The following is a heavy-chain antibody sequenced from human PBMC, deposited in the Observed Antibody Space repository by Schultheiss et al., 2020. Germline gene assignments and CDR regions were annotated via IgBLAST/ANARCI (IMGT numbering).Heavy chain of an antibody. CDR2: ISYDGSNK. CDR1: GFTFSSYG. V-gene: IGHV3-30*03. D-gene: IGHD6-19*01. Sequence: GGSLRLSCAASGFTFSSYGMHWVRQAPGKGLEWVAVISYDGSNKYYANSVKGRFTIPRDNSKDTLYLQMNSLRAEDTAVYYCARDRSRGWAYYYYGMDVWGQGTTVTVSS. CDR3: ARDRSRGWAYYYYGMDV. J-gene: IGHJ6*02.